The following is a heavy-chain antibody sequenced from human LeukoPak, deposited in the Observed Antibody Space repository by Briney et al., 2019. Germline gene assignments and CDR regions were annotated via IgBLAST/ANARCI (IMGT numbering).Heavy chain of an antibody. J-gene: IGHJ5*02. V-gene: IGHV1-24*01. CDR3: ATRYSYGQTRWFDP. CDR1: GYSLTELS. Sequence: ASVKVSCKVSGYSLTELSMHWVRQAPGKGLEWMGGFDPEDGETIYAQKFQGRVTMTEDTSTDTAYMELSSLRSEDTAVYYCATRYSYGQTRWFDPWGQGTLVTVSS. D-gene: IGHD5-18*01. CDR2: FDPEDGET.